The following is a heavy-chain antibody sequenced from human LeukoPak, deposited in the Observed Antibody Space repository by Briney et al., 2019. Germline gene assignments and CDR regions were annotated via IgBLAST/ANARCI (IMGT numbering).Heavy chain of an antibody. J-gene: IGHJ5*02. CDR1: GFTVSSNY. CDR2: IYSGGST. V-gene: IGHV3-53*01. D-gene: IGHD3-16*01. CDR3: ARDGGGYARFDP. Sequence: GGSLRLSCAASGFTVSSNYMSWVRQAPGKRLEWVSVIYSGGSTYYADSVKGRFTISRDNSKNTLYLQMNSLRAEDTAVYYCARDGGGYARFDPWGQGTLVTVSS.